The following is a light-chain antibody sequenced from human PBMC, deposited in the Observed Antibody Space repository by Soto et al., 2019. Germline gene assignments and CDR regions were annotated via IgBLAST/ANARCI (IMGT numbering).Light chain of an antibody. CDR1: QTITTNH. Sequence: EIVLTQSPGTLSLSPGERATLSCRASQTITTNHLAWYQKKPGQTPRLLIYGTSSRATGIPSRFSGSWSGTDFTLTISRLEPEDFAVYYCQHYSRSPQTFGQGTKVEV. CDR3: QHYSRSPQT. V-gene: IGKV3-20*01. CDR2: GTS. J-gene: IGKJ1*01.